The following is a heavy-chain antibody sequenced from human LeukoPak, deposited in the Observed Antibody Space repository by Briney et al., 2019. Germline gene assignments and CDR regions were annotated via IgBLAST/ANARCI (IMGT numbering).Heavy chain of an antibody. Sequence: GPSLTLSCAASGFTFNTYAMTCVRQVPRKWLEWVSTIFIGGSTYYADSVKGRFTISRENSKDTLYLQMNSLRVEDTAAYYCAGGGYCSSTSCYVHFDYWGQGILVTVSS. CDR3: AGGGYCSSTSCYVHFDY. D-gene: IGHD2-2*01. CDR2: IFIGGST. J-gene: IGHJ4*02. CDR1: GFTFNTYA. V-gene: IGHV3-23*01.